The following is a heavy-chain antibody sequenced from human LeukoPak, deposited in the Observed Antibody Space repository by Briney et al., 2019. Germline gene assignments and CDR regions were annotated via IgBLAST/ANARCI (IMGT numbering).Heavy chain of an antibody. CDR3: ATDKVGATIGPYYFDY. V-gene: IGHV3-23*01. Sequence: GGSLRLSCAASGFTFSSYAMSWVRQAPGKGLEWVSAISGSGGSTYYADSVKGRFTISRDNSKNTLYLQMNSLRAEDTAVYYCATDKVGATIGPYYFDYWGQGTLVTVSS. CDR1: GFTFSSYA. D-gene: IGHD1-26*01. J-gene: IGHJ4*02. CDR2: ISGSGGST.